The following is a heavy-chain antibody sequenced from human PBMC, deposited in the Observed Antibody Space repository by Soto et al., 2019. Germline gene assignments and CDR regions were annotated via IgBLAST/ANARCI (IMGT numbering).Heavy chain of an antibody. J-gene: IGHJ6*02. Sequence: SETLSLTCTVSGGSIRSGGYYWSWVRQNPRRGLEWIGNIYYSGNTYYNPSLKSRLTISVDTSKNQFSLNLSSVTAAGTAVYYCARDRLMATAGTARHYFGLDVWGQGTTVTVSS. CDR2: IYYSGNT. CDR1: GGSIRSGGYY. V-gene: IGHV4-31*03. D-gene: IGHD5-18*01. CDR3: ARDRLMATAGTARHYFGLDV.